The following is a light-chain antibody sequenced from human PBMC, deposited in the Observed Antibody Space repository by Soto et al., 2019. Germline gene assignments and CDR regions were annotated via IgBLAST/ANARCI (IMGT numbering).Light chain of an antibody. V-gene: IGKV3-15*01. Sequence: EIVLTQSPGTLSLSPGERATLSCRASESVRCNLSWYRQRPGQSPLLLIYDSSTRATGIPDRFSGSGSGTEFTLTIRSLQSEDFAVYYCPTYTHRPKPFGQRTKV. CDR1: ESVRCN. CDR3: PTYTHRPKP. CDR2: DSS. J-gene: IGKJ1*01.